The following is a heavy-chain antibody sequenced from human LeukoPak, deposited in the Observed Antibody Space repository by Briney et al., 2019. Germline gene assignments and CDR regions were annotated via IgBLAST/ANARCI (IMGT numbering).Heavy chain of an antibody. CDR1: GFTVSSNY. CDR3: ARDPPRYSSSWYSSGY. CDR2: IYSGGST. D-gene: IGHD6-13*01. V-gene: IGHV3-66*01. Sequence: GGSLRLSCAASGFTVSSNYMSWVRQAPGKGLEWVSVIYSGGSTYYADSVKGRFTISRDNSKNTLYPQMNSLRAEDTAVYYCARDPPRYSSSWYSSGYWGQGTLVTVSS. J-gene: IGHJ4*02.